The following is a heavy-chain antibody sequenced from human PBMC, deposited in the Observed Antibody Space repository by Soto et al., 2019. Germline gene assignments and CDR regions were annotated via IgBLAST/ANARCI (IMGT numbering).Heavy chain of an antibody. CDR2: IMPTSGRP. Sequence: QVQLVQSGAEVKKPGSSVKVSCKASGGTFSKSGISWVRQAPGRGLEWMGVIMPTSGRPDYAQNFQGRVIITAEVSASTAYRVLSGLTSEDTAVYYCARTTITGISPPRGFFDLWGRGTLVTVSS. CDR1: GGTFSKSG. V-gene: IGHV1-69*01. CDR3: ARTTITGISPPRGFFDL. D-gene: IGHD1-20*01. J-gene: IGHJ2*01.